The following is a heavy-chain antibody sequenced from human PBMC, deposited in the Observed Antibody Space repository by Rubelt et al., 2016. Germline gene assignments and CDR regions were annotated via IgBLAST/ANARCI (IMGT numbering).Heavy chain of an antibody. J-gene: IGHJ2*01. CDR3: ARPPGLRNAYWYVDL. V-gene: IGHV4-39*01. CDR1: GGSITSGSNY. CDR2: INHGGST. Sequence: QLQLQESGPGLVRPSETLSLTCSVSGGSITSGSNYWGWIRQPPGKGLEWIGEINHGGSTNHNPSLKSRVTISVDTSKNQFFLELSSVTAADTAVDYCARPPGLRNAYWYVDLWGRGTLVTVSS. D-gene: IGHD4-17*01.